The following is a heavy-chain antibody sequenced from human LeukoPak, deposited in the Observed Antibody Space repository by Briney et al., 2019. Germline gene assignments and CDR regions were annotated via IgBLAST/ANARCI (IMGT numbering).Heavy chain of an antibody. CDR2: ISYDVDNK. CDR1: GFAFSNYP. V-gene: IGHV3-30-3*01. CDR3: ARVYCSGTSCYSPGDI. Sequence: GGSLRLSCAASGFAFSNYPMHWVRQAPGKGLDWVALISYDVDNKYYADSVKGRFTISRDNAKNTLYLQMNSLRAEDTAVYYCARVYCSGTSCYSPGDIWGQGTMVTVSS. D-gene: IGHD2-2*01. J-gene: IGHJ3*02.